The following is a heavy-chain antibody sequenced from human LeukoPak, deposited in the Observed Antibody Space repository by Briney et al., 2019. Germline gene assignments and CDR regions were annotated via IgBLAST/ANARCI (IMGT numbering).Heavy chain of an antibody. CDR3: AKEPRVATIEIFDY. V-gene: IGHV3-23*01. CDR1: GFTFSSYA. J-gene: IGHJ4*02. CDR2: ISGGGAVT. Sequence: GVSLRLSCAASGFTFSSYAMSWVRLAPGKGLEWVSSISGGGAVTYYADSVKGRFTISRDNSKNTVYLQMNSLRAEDTAVYYCAKEPRVATIEIFDYWGQGTLVTVSS. D-gene: IGHD5-12*01.